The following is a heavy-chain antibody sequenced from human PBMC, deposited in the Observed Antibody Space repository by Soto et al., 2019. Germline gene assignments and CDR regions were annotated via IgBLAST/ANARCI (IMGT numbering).Heavy chain of an antibody. D-gene: IGHD3-22*01. CDR3: AAKDMIVVVITTYGMDV. CDR1: GGTFSSYT. J-gene: IGHJ6*02. Sequence: QVQLVQSGAEVKKPGSSVKVSCKASGGTFSSYTISWVRQAPGQGLEWMGRIIPILGIANYAQKFQDRVTITADKSTSRANMELSSLGSEDTTVYYCAAKDMIVVVITTYGMDVWGQGTTVTVSS. CDR2: IIPILGIA. V-gene: IGHV1-69*02.